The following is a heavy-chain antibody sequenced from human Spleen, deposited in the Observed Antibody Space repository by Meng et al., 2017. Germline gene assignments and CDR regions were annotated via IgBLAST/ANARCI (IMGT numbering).Heavy chain of an antibody. D-gene: IGHD3-22*01. J-gene: IGHJ4*02. CDR1: GFTFSNSA. CDR2: ISIGGGTT. CDR3: ARIPSTYYYDTSGYSLGY. Sequence: GESLKISCAASGFTFSNSAMSWVRQAPGKGLEWVSGISIGGGTTYYADSVKGRFTISRDNAKNSLYLQMNSLRAEDTAIYYCARIPSTYYYDTSGYSLGYWGQGTLVTVSS. V-gene: IGHV3-23*01.